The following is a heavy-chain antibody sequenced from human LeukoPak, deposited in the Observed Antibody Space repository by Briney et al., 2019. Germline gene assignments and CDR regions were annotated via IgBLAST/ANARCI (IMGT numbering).Heavy chain of an antibody. V-gene: IGHV1-69*05. D-gene: IGHD2-21*02. J-gene: IGHJ6*03. CDR2: IIPIFGTA. CDR3: ARDKGPATASYYYYYMDV. Sequence: SVKVSCKASGGTFSSYAISWVRQAPGQGLEWMRGIIPIFGTANYAQKFQGRVTITTDESTSTAYMELSSLRSEDTAVYYCARDKGPATASYYYYYMDVWGKGTTVTVSS. CDR1: GGTFSSYA.